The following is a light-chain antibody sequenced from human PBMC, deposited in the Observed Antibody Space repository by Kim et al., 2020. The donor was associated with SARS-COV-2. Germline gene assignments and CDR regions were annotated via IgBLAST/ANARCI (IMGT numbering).Light chain of an antibody. CDR1: SSNIGSNT. CDR3: ATWDASLNGPV. CDR2: RNN. Sequence: RRVSIDCSGSSSNIGSNTVSWYQQLPGTAPKLLIYRNNQRPSGVPDRFSGSKSGTSASLAISGLQSEDEADYYCATWDASLNGPVFGGGTQLTVL. J-gene: IGLJ3*02. V-gene: IGLV1-44*01.